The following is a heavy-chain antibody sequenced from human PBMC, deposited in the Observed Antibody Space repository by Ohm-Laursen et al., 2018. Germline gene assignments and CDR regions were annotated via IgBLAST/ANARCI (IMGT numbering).Heavy chain of an antibody. J-gene: IGHJ6*02. CDR3: ARARGNWKRDYYYAMDV. CDR1: GFTDSSNY. CDR2: IYSGGST. D-gene: IGHD1-1*01. V-gene: IGHV3-66*01. Sequence: SLRLSCADSGFTDSSNYMSWVCQAPGKGLEWVSVIYSGGSTYYADSVKGRFTISRDNSKNTLYLQMNSLRAEDTAMYYSARARGNWKRDYYYAMDVWGQGTTVTVSS.